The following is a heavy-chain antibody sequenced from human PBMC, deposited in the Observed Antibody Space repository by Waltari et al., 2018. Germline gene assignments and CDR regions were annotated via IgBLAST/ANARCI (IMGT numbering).Heavy chain of an antibody. Sequence: RLSQSGGEMKEPGASVKVACSVAGYALTSYGITWVRQAPGQGLEWVGWISGDNDKTYYAEKLQGRVTMTKDTSTDTVYMELRNVTSDDTAVYFCARDLGLDYWGPGTQVTVSS. D-gene: IGHD3-10*01. CDR1: GYALTSYG. CDR2: ISGDNDKT. V-gene: IGHV1-18*01. J-gene: IGHJ4*02. CDR3: ARDLGLDY.